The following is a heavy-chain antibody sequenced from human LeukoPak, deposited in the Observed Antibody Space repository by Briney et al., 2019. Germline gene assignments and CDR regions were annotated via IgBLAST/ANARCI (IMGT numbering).Heavy chain of an antibody. D-gene: IGHD3-10*01. CDR1: GFTFDDYA. V-gene: IGHV3-9*03. Sequence: SLRLSCAASGFTFDDYAMHWVRQAPGQGLEWVSGISWNSGSIGYADSVKGRFTISRDNAKNSLYLQMNSLRAEDMALYYCAKSYSYYYGSGSYYNVDYFDYWGQGTLVTVSS. CDR3: AKSYSYYYGSGSYYNVDYFDY. J-gene: IGHJ4*02. CDR2: ISWNSGSI.